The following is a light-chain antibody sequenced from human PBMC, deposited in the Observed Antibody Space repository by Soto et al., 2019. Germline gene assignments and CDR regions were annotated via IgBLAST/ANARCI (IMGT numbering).Light chain of an antibody. Sequence: QSALTQPPSASGSPGQSVTISCTGTSCDVGGYDLVSWYQQHPGKAPKLILYEVAKRPSGVPARFSGSKSGNTASLTVSGLQADDESDYYCSSFAGNNNLFGGGTKLTVL. J-gene: IGLJ2*01. CDR1: SCDVGGYDL. V-gene: IGLV2-8*01. CDR3: SSFAGNNNL. CDR2: EVA.